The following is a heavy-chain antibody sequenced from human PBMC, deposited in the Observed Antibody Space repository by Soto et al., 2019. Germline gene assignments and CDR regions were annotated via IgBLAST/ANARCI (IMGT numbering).Heavy chain of an antibody. Sequence: QVQLVQSGAEVKKPGASVKVSCKASGYTFTSYGISWVRQAPGQGLEWMGWISAYNGNTNYAQKLQGRVTMTTDTATSTAYMELRSLRSDDTAVYYCARDRQQLDPTGWFDPWGQGTLVTVSS. CDR3: ARDRQQLDPTGWFDP. D-gene: IGHD6-13*01. CDR1: GYTFTSYG. V-gene: IGHV1-18*01. J-gene: IGHJ5*02. CDR2: ISAYNGNT.